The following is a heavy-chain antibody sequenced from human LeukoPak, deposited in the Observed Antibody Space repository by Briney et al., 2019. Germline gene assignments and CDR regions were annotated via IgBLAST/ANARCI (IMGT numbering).Heavy chain of an antibody. CDR3: AKPQILGVGATFSPFDY. J-gene: IGHJ4*02. CDR2: ISHDGNNK. CDR1: GFIFRNYG. Sequence: PGGSLRLSCAGSGFIFRNYGMHWVRQAPGKGLEWVAIISHDGNNKYYADSVQGRFTISRDNSKITLYLQMDSLGAEDTAVYYCAKPQILGVGATFSPFDYWGQGTLVTVSS. V-gene: IGHV3-30*18. D-gene: IGHD1-26*01.